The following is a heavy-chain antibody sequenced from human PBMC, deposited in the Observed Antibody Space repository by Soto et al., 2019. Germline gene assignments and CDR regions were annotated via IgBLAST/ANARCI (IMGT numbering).Heavy chain of an antibody. CDR1: GFTFSSYA. CDR3: ARVVVVIPPGYYYAMDV. CDR2: ISGSGGST. D-gene: IGHD3-22*01. V-gene: IGHV3-23*01. Sequence: PGGSLRLSCAASGFTFSSYAMSWVRQAPGKGLEWVSAISGSGGSTYYADSVKGRFTISGDNSKNTLYLQMNSLRDEDTAVYYCARVVVVIPPGYYYAMDVWGQGTTVTVSS. J-gene: IGHJ6*02.